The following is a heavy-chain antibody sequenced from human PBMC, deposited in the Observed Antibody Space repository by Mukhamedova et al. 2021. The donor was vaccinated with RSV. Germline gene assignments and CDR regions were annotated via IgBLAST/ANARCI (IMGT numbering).Heavy chain of an antibody. CDR3: ARGLPQRSGSKTGMDV. V-gene: IGHV1-8*01. CDR2: LNPDSGDT. CDR1: D. D-gene: IGHD5-12*01. J-gene: IGHJ6*02. Sequence: DIKWVRQATGQGLEWMGWLNPDSGDTVYAQKFQGRVTMTRDTSISTAYMEVSSLRSDDTAVYYCARGLPQRSGSKTGMDVWGQGT.